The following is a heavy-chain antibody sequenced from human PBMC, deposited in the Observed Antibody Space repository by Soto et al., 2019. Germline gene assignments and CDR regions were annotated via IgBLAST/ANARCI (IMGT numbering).Heavy chain of an antibody. D-gene: IGHD5-12*01. J-gene: IGHJ4*02. Sequence: SETLSLTCTVSGGSISSGGYYWSWISQHPGKGLEWIGYIYYSGSTYYNPSLKSRVTISVDTSKNQFSLKLSSVTAADTAVYYCARDLGRDGYNYPGYWGQGTLVTVSS. CDR2: IYYSGST. CDR1: GGSISSGGYY. V-gene: IGHV4-31*02. CDR3: ARDLGRDGYNYPGY.